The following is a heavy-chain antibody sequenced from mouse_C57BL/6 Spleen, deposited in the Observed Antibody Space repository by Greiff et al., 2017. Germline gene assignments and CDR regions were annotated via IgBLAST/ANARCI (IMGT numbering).Heavy chain of an antibody. V-gene: IGHV1-22*01. CDR1: GYTFTDYN. Sequence: EVQLQQSGPELVKPGASVKMSCKASGYTFTDYNMHWVKQSHGKSLEWIGYINPNNGGTSYNQKVKGKATLTVNKSSSTAYMGLRSLTSEDSAVYYCARSDWDGYFDVWGTGTTVTVSS. CDR3: ARSDWDGYFDV. D-gene: IGHD4-1*01. J-gene: IGHJ1*03. CDR2: INPNNGGT.